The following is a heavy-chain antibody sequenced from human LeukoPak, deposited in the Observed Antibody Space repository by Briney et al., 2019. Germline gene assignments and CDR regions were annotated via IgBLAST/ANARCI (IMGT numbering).Heavy chain of an antibody. CDR1: GFTFSSYA. Sequence: PGGSLRLSCAASGFTFSSYAMSWVRQAPGKGLEWVSAISGSGGSTYYADSVKGRFTISRDNSKSTLYLQMKNLRVEDTAVYYCAKGPSRGFYAHLEYWGQGTLVTVSS. D-gene: IGHD6-19*01. J-gene: IGHJ4*02. V-gene: IGHV3-23*01. CDR3: AKGPSRGFYAHLEY. CDR2: ISGSGGST.